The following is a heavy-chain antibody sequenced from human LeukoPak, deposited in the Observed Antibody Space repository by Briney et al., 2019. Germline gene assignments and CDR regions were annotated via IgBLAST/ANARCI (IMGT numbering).Heavy chain of an antibody. CDR1: GDSVPSKSCA. CDR3: AREYSSVRGDYFDY. V-gene: IGHV6-1*01. CDR2: TYYRSKWYN. J-gene: IGHJ4*02. D-gene: IGHD6-19*01. Sequence: SQTLTLTCAISGDSVPSKSCAWNCIRPAPARGLEGLGRTYYRSKWYNDYAVSVKSRITINPDTFKNQFSLQLNSVTPEDTAVYYCAREYSSVRGDYFDYWGQGTLVTVSS.